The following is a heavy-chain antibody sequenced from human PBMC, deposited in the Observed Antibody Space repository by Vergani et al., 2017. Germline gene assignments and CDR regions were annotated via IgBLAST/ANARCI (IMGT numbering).Heavy chain of an antibody. V-gene: IGHV4-30-2*01. Sequence: QLQLQESGSGLVKPSQTLSLTCAVSGGSISSGGYSWSWIRQPPGKGLDWIGYIYHSGSTYYNPSLKSRVTISVDRSKNQFSLQLSSMTAADTAVYYCARDPLCSTTWPFLLLDMDVWGQGTTVTVSS. CDR2: IYHSGST. J-gene: IGHJ6*02. D-gene: IGHD6-13*01. CDR1: GGSISSGGYS. CDR3: ARDPLCSTTWPFLLLDMDV.